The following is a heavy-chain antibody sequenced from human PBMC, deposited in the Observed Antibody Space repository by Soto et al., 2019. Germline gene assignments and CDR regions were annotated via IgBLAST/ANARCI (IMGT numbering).Heavy chain of an antibody. CDR3: ERELTGEITSRYHAWLDL. V-gene: IGHV4-34*01. D-gene: IGHD1-20*01. J-gene: IGHJ5*02. Sequence: SETLSLTCADSGGTFSGYYWSWIRQPPGKGLEWIGEINHSGVTNYSPSLKSRVTISVDRSTKKFSLKLTSVTAADTAFYYCERELTGEITSRYHAWLDLCGQGNLVTGS. CDR1: GGTFSGYY. CDR2: INHSGVT.